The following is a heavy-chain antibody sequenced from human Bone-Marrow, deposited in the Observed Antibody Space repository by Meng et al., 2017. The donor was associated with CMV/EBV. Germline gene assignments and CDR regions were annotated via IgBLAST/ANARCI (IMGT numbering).Heavy chain of an antibody. CDR1: GGSLSGYY. CDR2: INHSGST. J-gene: IGHJ5*02. Sequence: SETLSLTCAVYGGSLSGYYWSWIRQPPGKGLEWIGEINHSGSTNYNPSLKSQVTISVDTSKNQFSLKLSSVTAADPAVSYCASGGMAVAGTGGWFDPWGQGTLVTVSS. CDR3: ASGGMAVAGTGGWFDP. V-gene: IGHV4-34*01. D-gene: IGHD6-19*01.